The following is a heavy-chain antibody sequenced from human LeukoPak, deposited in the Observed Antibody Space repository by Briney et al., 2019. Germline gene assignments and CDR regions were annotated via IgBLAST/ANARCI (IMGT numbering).Heavy chain of an antibody. J-gene: IGHJ4*02. CDR3: ARRYSRSWYSFIDY. Sequence: ASVKVSCKASGYTFTGYYMHWVRQAPGQGLEWMGWINPNSGGTNYAQKFQGRVTMTRDTSISTAYMELSRLRSDDTAVYYCARRYSRSWYSFIDYWGQGTLVTVSS. D-gene: IGHD6-13*01. V-gene: IGHV1-2*02. CDR2: INPNSGGT. CDR1: GYTFTGYY.